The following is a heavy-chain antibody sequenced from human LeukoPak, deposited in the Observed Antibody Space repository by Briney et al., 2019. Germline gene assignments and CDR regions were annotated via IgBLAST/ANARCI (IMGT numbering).Heavy chain of an antibody. CDR1: GYTFTGYY. J-gene: IGHJ6*03. V-gene: IGHV1-2*02. Sequence: ASVKVSCKASGYTFTGYYMHWVRQAPGQGLEWMGWINPNSGGTNYAQKFQGRVTVTRDTSISTAYMELSRPRSDDTAVYYCARGVVAATFYYYMDVWGKGTTVTVSS. CDR3: ARGVVAATFYYYMDV. CDR2: INPNSGGT. D-gene: IGHD2-15*01.